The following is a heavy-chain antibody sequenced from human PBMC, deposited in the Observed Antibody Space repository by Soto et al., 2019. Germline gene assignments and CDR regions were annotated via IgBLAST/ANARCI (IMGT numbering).Heavy chain of an antibody. J-gene: IGHJ3*02. CDR2: IYYSGST. CDR3: ATWQEGLDAFDI. Sequence: SETLSLTCTVSVGSISSGDYYWSWIRQPPGKGLEWIGYIYYSGSTYYNPSLKSRVTISVDTSKNQFSLKLSSVTAADTAVYYCATWQEGLDAFDIWGQGTMVTVSS. CDR1: VGSISSGDYY. V-gene: IGHV4-30-4*01.